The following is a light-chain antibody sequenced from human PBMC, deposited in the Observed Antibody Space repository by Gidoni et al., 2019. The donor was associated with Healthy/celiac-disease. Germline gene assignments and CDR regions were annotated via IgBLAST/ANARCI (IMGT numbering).Light chain of an antibody. CDR1: QSVSSN. CDR2: GAS. Sequence: EIVMTQSPATLSVSPEERATLSCRASQSVSSNLAWYQQKPGQAPRLLIYGASTRATGIPARFSGSGSGTEFTLTISSLQSEDFAVYYCQQYNNWPRTFXXXTKVEIK. V-gene: IGKV3-15*01. CDR3: QQYNNWPRT. J-gene: IGKJ1*01.